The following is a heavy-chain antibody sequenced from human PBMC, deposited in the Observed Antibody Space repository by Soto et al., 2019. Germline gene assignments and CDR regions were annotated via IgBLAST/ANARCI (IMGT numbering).Heavy chain of an antibody. V-gene: IGHV4-30-4*01. J-gene: IGHJ6*02. Sequence: SETLSLTCTVSGGSISSGDYYWSWIRQPPGKGLEWIGYIYYSGSTYYNPSLKSRVTISVDTSKNQFSLKLSSVTAADTAVYYCARADLHYYGMDVWGQGTTVTVSS. CDR2: IYYSGST. CDR1: GGSISSGDYY. CDR3: ARADLHYYGMDV.